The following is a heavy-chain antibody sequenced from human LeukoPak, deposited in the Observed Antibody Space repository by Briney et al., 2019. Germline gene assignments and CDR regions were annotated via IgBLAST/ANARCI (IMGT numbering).Heavy chain of an antibody. J-gene: IGHJ6*02. D-gene: IGHD4-23*01. V-gene: IGHV4-59*11. CDR3: ARGDPDYRDYGAYSWAYSYYYGMDV. CDR2: IYNSGRT. CDR1: GGSISSHY. Sequence: SGTLSLTCTVSGGSISSHYWSWIRQPPGKGLEWIGYIYNSGRTNYNPSLKSRVTISVDTSKNQFSLQLSSVTAADTAVYYCARGDPDYRDYGAYSWAYSYYYGMDVWGQGTTVTVSS.